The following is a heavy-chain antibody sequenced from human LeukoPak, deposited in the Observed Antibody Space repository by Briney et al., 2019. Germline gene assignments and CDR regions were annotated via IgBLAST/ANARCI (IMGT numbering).Heavy chain of an antibody. D-gene: IGHD3-10*01. Sequence: SETLSLTCTVSGVPISNYYWNWIRQSPGKGLEWIGYVYYSGSTDYNPSLKRRVSISVDMSKNQFSLELSSVTAADTAVYYCARGGVVGTMLRGINWFDPWGQGILVAVSS. J-gene: IGHJ5*02. V-gene: IGHV4-59*01. CDR2: VYYSGST. CDR3: ARGGVVGTMLRGINWFDP. CDR1: GVPISNYY.